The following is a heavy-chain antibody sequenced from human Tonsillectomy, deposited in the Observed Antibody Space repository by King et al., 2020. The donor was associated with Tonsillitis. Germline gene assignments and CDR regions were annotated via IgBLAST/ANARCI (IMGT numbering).Heavy chain of an antibody. D-gene: IGHD3-3*01. CDR2: VHHSGSS. V-gene: IGHV4-34*01. J-gene: IGHJ3*02. CDR1: GGSFSGYY. CDR3: ARGFYTKRTFDI. Sequence: VQLQQWGAGLLKPSETLSLTCSVYGGSFSGYYWSWIRQSPGKGLEWIGEVHHSGSSKYNPSLASRVTMSADTSKNQFSLRLGPVTAADTAVYFCARGFYTKRTFDIWGQGTLVTVSS.